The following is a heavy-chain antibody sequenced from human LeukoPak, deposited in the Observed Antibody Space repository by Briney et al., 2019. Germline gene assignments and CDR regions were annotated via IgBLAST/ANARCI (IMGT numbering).Heavy chain of an antibody. Sequence: GGSLRLSCAASGFTFSDYNMNWVRQAPGKGLEWVSSISSGSSYIYYADSVKGRFTISRDNTKYSLYLQMNSLRAEDTAAYYCVIGSGFFDYWGQGTLVTVSS. V-gene: IGHV3-21*01. CDR3: VIGSGFFDY. CDR2: ISSGSSYI. D-gene: IGHD3-10*01. CDR1: GFTFSDYN. J-gene: IGHJ4*02.